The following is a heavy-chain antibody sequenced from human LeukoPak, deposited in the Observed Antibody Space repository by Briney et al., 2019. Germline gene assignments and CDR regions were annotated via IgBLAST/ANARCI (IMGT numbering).Heavy chain of an antibody. V-gene: IGHV3-74*01. CDR2: INSDGSST. CDR3: AKDARRTFGLSSGLYRGSYYFGY. D-gene: IGHD6-19*01. CDR1: GFTFSSYW. Sequence: PGGSLRLSCAASGFTFSSYWMHWVRQAPGKGLVWVSRINSDGSSTSYADSVKGRFTISRDNSKNTLFLQVNSLRAEDTAVYYCAKDARRTFGLSSGLYRGSYYFGYWGQGTLVTVSS. J-gene: IGHJ4*02.